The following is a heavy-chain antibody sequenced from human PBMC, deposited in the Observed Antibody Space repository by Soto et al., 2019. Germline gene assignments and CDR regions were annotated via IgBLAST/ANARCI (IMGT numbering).Heavy chain of an antibody. D-gene: IGHD1-1*01. Sequence: PSESLSLHCPVSGGSVSSGSYYWSWILQPPGKGLEWIGYIYYSGTTTYNPSLKSRVTMSVDTSKNQFSLKLSSVTAADTAVFYCARERTGDPTFFDYWGQGTLVTVSS. CDR1: GGSVSSGSYY. CDR2: IYYSGTT. V-gene: IGHV4-61*01. J-gene: IGHJ4*02. CDR3: ARERTGDPTFFDY.